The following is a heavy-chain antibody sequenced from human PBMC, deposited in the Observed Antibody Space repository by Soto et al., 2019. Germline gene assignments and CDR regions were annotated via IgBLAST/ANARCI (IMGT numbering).Heavy chain of an antibody. CDR1: GFTFSSYG. D-gene: IGHD6-19*01. V-gene: IGHV3-30*18. Sequence: QVQLVESGGGVVQPGGSLRLSCATSGFTFSSYGIHWVRQAPGKGLEWVAVISYNGRSKYYADSVKGRFTISRDDSKNTVYLQMNSLRPEDTAVFYCAKIAVAGHRYYYYAMDVWGRGTTVTVSS. J-gene: IGHJ6*02. CDR2: ISYNGRSK. CDR3: AKIAVAGHRYYYYAMDV.